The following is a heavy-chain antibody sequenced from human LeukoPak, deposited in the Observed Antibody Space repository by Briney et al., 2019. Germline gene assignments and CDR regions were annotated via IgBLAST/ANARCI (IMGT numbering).Heavy chain of an antibody. Sequence: GASVKVSCKASGYTLTGYYLHWVRQAPGQGLEWMGWINPNSGGTNYAQKFQGRVTMTRDTSISTAYMELSRLRSDDTAFYYCARDSAQALYYYDSGGYYYFDYWGQGTLVTVSS. CDR1: GYTLTGYY. CDR2: INPNSGGT. D-gene: IGHD3-22*01. V-gene: IGHV1-2*02. J-gene: IGHJ4*02. CDR3: ARDSAQALYYYDSGGYYYFDY.